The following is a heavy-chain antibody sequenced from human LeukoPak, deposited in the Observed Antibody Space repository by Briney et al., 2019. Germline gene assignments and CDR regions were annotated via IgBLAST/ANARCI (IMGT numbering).Heavy chain of an antibody. V-gene: IGHV3-21*01. CDR3: ARLGSSWQLDY. Sequence: GGSLRLSCAASGFTFSSYSMNWVRQAPGKGLEWVSSISSSSSYIYYADSVKGRFTISKDNAKNSLYLQMNSLRAENTAVYYCARLGSSWQLDYWGQGTLVTVSS. CDR1: GFTFSSYS. D-gene: IGHD6-13*01. CDR2: ISSSSSYI. J-gene: IGHJ4*02.